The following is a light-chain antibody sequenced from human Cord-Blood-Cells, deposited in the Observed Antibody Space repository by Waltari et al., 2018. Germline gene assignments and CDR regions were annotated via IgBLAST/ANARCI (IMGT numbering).Light chain of an antibody. CDR2: GAS. Sequence: ESVTTQPPATLSVSPGERATLSCRASQSVSSNLAWDQQKRGHAPSRLIYGASTRATGIPAMLSGSESGTEVTCTIRSLQSGDFAVYYCQQYNNGATFGQGTKVEIE. J-gene: IGKJ1*01. CDR1: QSVSSN. V-gene: IGKV3-15*01. CDR3: QQYNNGAT.